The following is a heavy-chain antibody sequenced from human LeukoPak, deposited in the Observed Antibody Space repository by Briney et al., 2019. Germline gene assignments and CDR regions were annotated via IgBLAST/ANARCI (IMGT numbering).Heavy chain of an antibody. D-gene: IGHD6-13*01. CDR3: ARESSWYYFDY. Sequence: PSETLSLTCTVSGYSISSGYYWGWIRQPPGKGLEWIGSIYHSGSTNYNPSLKSRVTISVDTSKNQFSLKLSSVTAADTAVYYCARESSWYYFDYWDQGTLVTVSS. CDR2: IYHSGST. V-gene: IGHV4-38-2*02. CDR1: GYSISSGYY. J-gene: IGHJ4*02.